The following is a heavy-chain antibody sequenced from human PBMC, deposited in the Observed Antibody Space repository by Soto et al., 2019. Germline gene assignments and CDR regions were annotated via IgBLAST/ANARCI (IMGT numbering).Heavy chain of an antibody. D-gene: IGHD6-13*01. CDR1: GFSFSNYG. CDR3: AKDGGAAGTFAY. J-gene: IGHJ4*02. CDR2: ISSDGGNK. Sequence: QVQLVESGGGVVQPGRSLRLSCAASGFSFSNYGMQWVRQAPDKGLEWVAVISSDGGNKFYGDSVKGRFTISRDNSRNTLYLQMNSLRGEDTAVYYCAKDGGAAGTFAYWGQGTLVTVSS. V-gene: IGHV3-30*18.